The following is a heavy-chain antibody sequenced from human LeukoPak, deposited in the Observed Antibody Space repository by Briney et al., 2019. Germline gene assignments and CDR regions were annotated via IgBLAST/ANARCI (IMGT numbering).Heavy chain of an antibody. Sequence: GGSLRLSCAASGFTFSDYYMSWIRQAPGKGLEWVSYIRSSGSTLYYADSVKGRFTISRDNAKNSLYLQMNSLRAEDTAVYYCARNRGNWNYAEIDYWGQGTLVTVSS. V-gene: IGHV3-11*04. CDR3: ARNRGNWNYAEIDY. CDR2: IRSSGSTL. D-gene: IGHD1-7*01. CDR1: GFTFSDYY. J-gene: IGHJ4*02.